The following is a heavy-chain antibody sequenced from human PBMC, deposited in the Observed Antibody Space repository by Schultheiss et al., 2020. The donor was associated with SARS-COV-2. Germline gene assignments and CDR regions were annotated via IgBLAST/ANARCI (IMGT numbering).Heavy chain of an antibody. Sequence: GGSLRLSCAASGFTFSSYAMHWVRQAPGKGLEYVSAISSNGGSTYYANSVKGRFTISRDNSKNTLYLQMGSLRAEDMAVYYCARRALSYSSGWPFDYWGQGTLVTVSS. V-gene: IGHV3-64*01. J-gene: IGHJ4*02. CDR1: GFTFSSYA. D-gene: IGHD6-19*01. CDR3: ARRALSYSSGWPFDY. CDR2: ISSNGGST.